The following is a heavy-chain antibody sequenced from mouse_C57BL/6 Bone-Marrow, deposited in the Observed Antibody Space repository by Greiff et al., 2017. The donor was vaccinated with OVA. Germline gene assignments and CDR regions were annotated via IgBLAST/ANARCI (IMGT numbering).Heavy chain of an antibody. V-gene: IGHV1-81*01. D-gene: IGHD1-1*01. CDR2: SDPRSGNT. J-gene: IGHJ4*01. CDR3: AREGYYVEAMDY. Sequence: QVQLQQSGAELARPGASVKLSCKASGYTFTSYGISWVKQRTGQGLEWIGESDPRSGNTYYNEKFKGKATLTADKASSTAYMELRSLTSEDSAVYFCAREGYYVEAMDYWGQGTSVTVSS. CDR1: GYTFTSYG.